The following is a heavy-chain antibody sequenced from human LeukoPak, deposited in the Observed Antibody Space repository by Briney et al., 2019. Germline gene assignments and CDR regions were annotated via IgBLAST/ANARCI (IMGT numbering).Heavy chain of an antibody. Sequence: PSETLSLTCTVSGGSISSSSYYWSWIRQPPGKGLEWIGEINHSGSTNYNPSLKSRVTISVDTSKNQFSLKLSSVTAADTAVYYCARAGYYYYYYYMDVWGKGTTVTVSS. V-gene: IGHV4-39*07. J-gene: IGHJ6*03. CDR3: ARAGYYYYYYYMDV. CDR2: INHSGST. CDR1: GGSISSSSYY.